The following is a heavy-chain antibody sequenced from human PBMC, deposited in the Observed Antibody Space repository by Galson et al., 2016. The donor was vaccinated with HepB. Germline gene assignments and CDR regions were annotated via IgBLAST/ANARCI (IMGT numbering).Heavy chain of an antibody. Sequence: SLRLSCAASGFTLRNFAMSWVRQAPGKGLEWVSGFADRGESTHYTESVKGRFAISRDSSNNTLYLQLNSLRAEDTATYYCAKALAVPALGFDFWGQGTLVTVS. V-gene: IGHV3-23*01. CDR2: FADRGEST. CDR3: AKALAVPALGFDF. J-gene: IGHJ4*02. CDR1: GFTLRNFA. D-gene: IGHD6-19*01.